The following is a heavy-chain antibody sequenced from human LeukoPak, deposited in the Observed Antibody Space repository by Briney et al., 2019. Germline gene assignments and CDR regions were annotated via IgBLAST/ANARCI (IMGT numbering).Heavy chain of an antibody. J-gene: IGHJ4*02. CDR3: AIPAFWSDSDPYYLDY. CDR2: IVSFSGAA. V-gene: IGHV1-69*06. CDR1: GGSVSNYG. Sequence: ASVKVSCKASGGSVSNYGLSWMRQAPGQGLEWMGGIVSFSGAANYAPRFQDKVTITADTSTSTVYLAMSGLRSEDTAIYYCAIPAFWSDSDPYYLDYWGERTLLTVPS. D-gene: IGHD3-3*01.